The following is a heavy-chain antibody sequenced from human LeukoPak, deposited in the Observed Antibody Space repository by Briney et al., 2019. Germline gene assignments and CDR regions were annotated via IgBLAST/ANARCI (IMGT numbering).Heavy chain of an antibody. J-gene: IGHJ4*02. D-gene: IGHD5-12*01. CDR2: INNDGVST. CDR3: ARKPLSGGYGGTIDY. Sequence: PGGSLRLSCATSGFTLSSYWMHWVRRVPGKGLEWLSRINNDGVSTSYADSVKGRFTISRDNAKNTLYLRMNSLRAEDTAIYYCARKPLSGGYGGTIDYWGQGTLVTVSS. V-gene: IGHV3-74*01. CDR1: GFTLSSYW.